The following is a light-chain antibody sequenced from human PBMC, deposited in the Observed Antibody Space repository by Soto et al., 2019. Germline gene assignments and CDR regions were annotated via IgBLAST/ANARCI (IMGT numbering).Light chain of an antibody. CDR1: QSVRIF. V-gene: IGKV3-11*01. CDR2: DAS. CDR3: QHRNNWHIT. J-gene: IGKJ5*01. Sequence: ETVLTQSPATLSLSPGETATLSCRASQSVRIFLAWYQQKLGQTPRLLIYDASNRATGIPARFSGSGSGTDFTLTISSLEPEDFAVYYCQHRNNWHITFGQGTRLESK.